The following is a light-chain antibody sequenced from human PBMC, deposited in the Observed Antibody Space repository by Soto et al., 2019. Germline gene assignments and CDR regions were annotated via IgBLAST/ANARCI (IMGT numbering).Light chain of an antibody. CDR1: QGVSNY. J-gene: IGKJ1*01. CDR3: QEYDSAPRT. CDR2: AAS. V-gene: IGKV1-27*01. Sequence: DIQMTQSPSSLSASVGDTVTITCRASQGVSNYLAWYQQKPGRVPNRLIYAASTLESGVPSRCSGSGSGTDFTLTISSLQPEDVATYYCQEYDSAPRTFGQGTKVEI.